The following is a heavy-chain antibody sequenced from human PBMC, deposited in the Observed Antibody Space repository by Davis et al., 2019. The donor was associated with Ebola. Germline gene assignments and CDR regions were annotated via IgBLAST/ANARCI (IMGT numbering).Heavy chain of an antibody. Sequence: GESLKISCAASGFTFSNYWMHWVRQAPGKGLVWVSRINSDGSSTSYVDSVKGRFTISRDNAKNTLYLQKNSLRVEDTAVYYCAREMATTNDAFDIWGQGTMVSVSS. CDR1: GFTFSNYW. CDR2: INSDGSST. D-gene: IGHD5-24*01. J-gene: IGHJ3*02. CDR3: AREMATTNDAFDI. V-gene: IGHV3-74*01.